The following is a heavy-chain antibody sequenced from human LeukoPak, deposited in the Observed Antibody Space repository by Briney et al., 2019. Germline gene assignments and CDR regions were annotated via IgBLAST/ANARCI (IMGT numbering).Heavy chain of an antibody. V-gene: IGHV3-23*01. CDR3: AKSRGYSYGYLVRYPPSDY. D-gene: IGHD5-18*01. J-gene: IGHJ4*02. CDR1: GFTFSSYA. CDR2: ISGSGGST. Sequence: PGGSLRLSCAVSGFTFSSYAMSWVRQAPGKGLEWVSAISGSGGSTYYADSVKGRFTISRDNSKNTLYLQMNSLRAEDTAVYYCAKSRGYSYGYLVRYPPSDYWGQGTLVTVSS.